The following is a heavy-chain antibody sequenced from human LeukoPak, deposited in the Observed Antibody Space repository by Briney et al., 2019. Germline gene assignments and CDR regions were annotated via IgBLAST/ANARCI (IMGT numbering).Heavy chain of an antibody. J-gene: IGHJ6*02. CDR2: IYYSGST. CDR3: ARGRFYDTN. CDR1: GGSISSYY. D-gene: IGHD3-22*01. V-gene: IGHV4-59*01. Sequence: SETLSLTCTVSGGSISSYYWSWIRQPPGKGLEWIGYIYYSGSTNYNPSLKSRVTISVDTSKNQFSLKLSSVTAADTAVYYCARGRFYDTNWGQRTTVTVSS.